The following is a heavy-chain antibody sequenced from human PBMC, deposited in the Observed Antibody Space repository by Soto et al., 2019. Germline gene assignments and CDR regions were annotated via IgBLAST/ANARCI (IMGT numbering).Heavy chain of an antibody. D-gene: IGHD3-10*01. Sequence: QVQLVESGGGVVQPGRSLRLSCAASGFSFSSYGMHWVRQAPGKGLEWVAVIWHDGSNRYYADSVKGRFTISRDDSRNAPXLQRNSLRAEDTAVYYWARGPRMGRGSNITGYFDYWGQGSLVTVSS. J-gene: IGHJ4*02. V-gene: IGHV3-33*01. CDR3: ARGPRMGRGSNITGYFDY. CDR1: GFSFSSYG. CDR2: IWHDGSNR.